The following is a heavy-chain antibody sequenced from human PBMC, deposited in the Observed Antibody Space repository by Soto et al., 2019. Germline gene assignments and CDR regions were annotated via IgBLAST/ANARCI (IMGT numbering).Heavy chain of an antibody. J-gene: IGHJ4*02. CDR2: ISSSSSTI. CDR3: ARATPDLLWFGELLSIYFDY. CDR1: GFTFSSYS. Sequence: GGSLRLSCAASGFTFSSYSMNWVRQAPGKGLEWVSYISSSSSTIYYADSVKGRFTISRDNAKNSLYLQMNSLRAEDTAVYYCARATPDLLWFGELLSIYFDYWGQGTLVTVSS. V-gene: IGHV3-48*01. D-gene: IGHD3-10*01.